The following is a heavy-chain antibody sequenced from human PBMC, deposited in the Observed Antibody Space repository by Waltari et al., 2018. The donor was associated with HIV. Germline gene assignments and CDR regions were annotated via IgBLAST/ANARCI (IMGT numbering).Heavy chain of an antibody. CDR3: ARDSNKYCSGGSCSRFDP. D-gene: IGHD2-15*01. Sequence: EVQLVESGGGMVQRGGSRRLSCAAYGFTFSTYCLNRVRQAPGKGLEWVSSISSSSRYKYYADSVKGRITISRDNAKNSLYLQMNSLRAEDTAVYYCARDSNKYCSGGSCSRFDPWGQGTLVTVSS. CDR2: ISSSSRYK. V-gene: IGHV3-21*01. CDR1: GFTFSTYC. J-gene: IGHJ5*02.